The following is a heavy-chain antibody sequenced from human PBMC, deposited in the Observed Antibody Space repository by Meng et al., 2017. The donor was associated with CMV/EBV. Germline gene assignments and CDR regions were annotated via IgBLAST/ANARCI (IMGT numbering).Heavy chain of an antibody. J-gene: IGHJ4*02. CDR2: IGSYAYQSAT. Sequence: ASVKVSCKSSGDGFRNHGFSWLRQAPGQGLEWMAWIGSYAYQSATKFAQKFQGRVTLTTDPTSSTVYMELRSLRSDDTAVYYCATDGVKSFEPLFNWGQGTLVTVSS. CDR1: GDGFRNHG. V-gene: IGHV1-18*01. CDR3: ATDGVKSFEPLFN. D-gene: IGHD3-3*01.